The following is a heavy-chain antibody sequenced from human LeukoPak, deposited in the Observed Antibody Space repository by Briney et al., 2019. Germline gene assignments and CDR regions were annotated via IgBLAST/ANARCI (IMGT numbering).Heavy chain of an antibody. CDR3: ARDGERWLSKELDY. D-gene: IGHD5-24*01. CDR2: ITNSGNSK. V-gene: IGHV3-48*01. Sequence: GGSLRLSCAASEFTFSSYSMNWVRQAPGKGLEWVSYITNSGNSKSYADSVKGRFTISRDNTKNSLYLQMNGLRAEDTAVYYCARDGERWLSKELDYWGQGTLVTVSS. CDR1: EFTFSSYS. J-gene: IGHJ4*02.